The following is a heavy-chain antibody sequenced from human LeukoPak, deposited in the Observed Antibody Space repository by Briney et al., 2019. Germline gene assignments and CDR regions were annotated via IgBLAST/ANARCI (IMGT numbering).Heavy chain of an antibody. CDR1: AFTFSSYG. CDR3: AKDISGGDCPDY. D-gene: IGHD2-21*02. V-gene: IGHV3-30*18. J-gene: IGHJ4*02. Sequence: GGSLRLSCAASAFTFSSYGMHWVRQAPGKGLEWVAVISYDGSDKYYAESVKGRFTIFRDNSKNTLYLQMNSLRADDTGVYYCAKDISGGDCPDYWGQGTLVTVSS. CDR2: ISYDGSDK.